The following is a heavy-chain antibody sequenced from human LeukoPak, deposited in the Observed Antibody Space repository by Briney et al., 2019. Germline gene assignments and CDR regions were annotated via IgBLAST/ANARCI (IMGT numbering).Heavy chain of an antibody. CDR3: ARGTLYSGWSYYFDY. CDR2: VYYSGTA. Sequence: PAGTLTLTCTASGGSISLSYYYWGWIRPPPGMALEWIGSVYYSGTASYNPSLKSRVTISVDMSKNHFSLRLSSVTAADTAMYYCARGTLYSGWSYYFDYWGQGSQVTVSS. J-gene: IGHJ4*02. D-gene: IGHD6-19*01. V-gene: IGHV4-39*07. CDR1: GGSISLSYYY.